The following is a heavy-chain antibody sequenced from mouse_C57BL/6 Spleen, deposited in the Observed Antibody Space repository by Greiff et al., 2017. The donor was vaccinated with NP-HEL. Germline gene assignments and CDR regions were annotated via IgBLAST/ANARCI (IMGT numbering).Heavy chain of an antibody. CDR1: GYTFTDYY. Sequence: VQLQQSGPELVKPGASVKISCKASGYTFTDYYMNWVKQSHGKSLEWIGDINPNNGGTSYNQKFKGKATLTVDKSSSTAYMELRSLTSEDSAVYYCARMRDYDPFAYWGQGTLVTVSA. D-gene: IGHD2-4*01. J-gene: IGHJ3*01. CDR3: ARMRDYDPFAY. CDR2: INPNNGGT. V-gene: IGHV1-26*01.